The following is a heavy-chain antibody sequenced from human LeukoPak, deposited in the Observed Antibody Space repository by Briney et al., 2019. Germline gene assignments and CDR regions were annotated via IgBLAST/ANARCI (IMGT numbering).Heavy chain of an antibody. V-gene: IGHV3-21*01. CDR1: GFTFSSYS. D-gene: IGHD3-9*01. Sequence: GGSLRLSCVASGFTFSSYSMNWVRQAPGKGLEWVSSISSSSSYIYYADSVKGRFTISRDNAKNSLYLQMNSLRAEDTAVYYCARGATRGRYFDWSLRAHFDYWGQGTLVTVSS. J-gene: IGHJ4*02. CDR3: ARGATRGRYFDWSLRAHFDY. CDR2: ISSSSSYI.